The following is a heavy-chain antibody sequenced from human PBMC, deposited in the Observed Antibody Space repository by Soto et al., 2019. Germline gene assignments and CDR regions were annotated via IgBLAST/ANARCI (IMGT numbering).Heavy chain of an antibody. V-gene: IGHV5-51*01. Sequence: GESLKISCKGSGYSFTSYWIGWVRQMPGKGLEWMGTIYPGDSDTRYSPSFQGQVTISADKSISTAYLQWSSLKASDTAMYYCARHGSVATKGETYDYWGQGTLVTVSS. D-gene: IGHD5-12*01. J-gene: IGHJ4*02. CDR2: IYPGDSDT. CDR3: ARHGSVATKGETYDY. CDR1: GYSFTSYW.